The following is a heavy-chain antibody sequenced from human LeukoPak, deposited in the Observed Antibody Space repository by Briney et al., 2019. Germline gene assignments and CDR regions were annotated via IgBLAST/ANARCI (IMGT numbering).Heavy chain of an antibody. CDR1: GFTVSSYW. CDR2: INGDGSST. J-gene: IGHJ4*02. V-gene: IGHV3-74*01. CDR3: ARDRTLDY. Sequence: GGSLRLSCAASGFTVSSYWMYWVRQAPGKGLVWVSLINGDGSSTTYADSVEGRFTISSDNAKSTLYLQMNSLRAEDTAVYYCARDRTLDYWGLGTLVTVSS.